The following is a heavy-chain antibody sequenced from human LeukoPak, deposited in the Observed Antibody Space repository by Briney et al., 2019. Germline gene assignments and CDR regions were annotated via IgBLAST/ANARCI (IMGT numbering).Heavy chain of an antibody. D-gene: IGHD6-13*01. J-gene: IGHJ4*02. Sequence: PGGSLRLSCAVSGFTFSNYGMNWVRQAPGKGLEWVSCIRSSSNTIYYADSVKGRFTISRDNSKNTLYLQMNSLRAEDTATFYCAKAFGSSWSLFHYWGQGTLVTVSS. CDR1: GFTFSNYG. V-gene: IGHV3-48*01. CDR3: AKAFGSSWSLFHY. CDR2: IRSSSNTI.